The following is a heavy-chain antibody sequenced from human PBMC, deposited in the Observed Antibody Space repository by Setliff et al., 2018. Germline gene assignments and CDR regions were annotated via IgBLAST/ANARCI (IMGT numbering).Heavy chain of an antibody. Sequence: ASVKVSCKASGYTFTSYGISWVRQAPGQGLEWMGWISGYNGNTNYAQNFQGRVTMTSDTSTSTAYMELRSLRSDDTAVYYCARDPLYSGSYGPEFYFDYWGQGTLVTVSS. CDR2: ISGYNGNT. J-gene: IGHJ4*02. V-gene: IGHV1-18*01. D-gene: IGHD1-26*01. CDR1: GYTFTSYG. CDR3: ARDPLYSGSYGPEFYFDY.